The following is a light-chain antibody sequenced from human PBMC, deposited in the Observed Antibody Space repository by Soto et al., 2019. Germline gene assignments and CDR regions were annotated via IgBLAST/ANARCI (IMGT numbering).Light chain of an antibody. V-gene: IGKV1-5*01. CDR1: QNVCNW. Sequence: DIQLTQSPSSLSAPVGHTLTITCRASQNVCNWLDWYQQKPGKSPKLLIYDGSTWESGVPSRFSGSGSGTEFTLTISSVEAEDFAVYYCQQDKKWPRTFGQGTKVDIK. CDR2: DGS. J-gene: IGKJ1*01. CDR3: QQDKKWPRT.